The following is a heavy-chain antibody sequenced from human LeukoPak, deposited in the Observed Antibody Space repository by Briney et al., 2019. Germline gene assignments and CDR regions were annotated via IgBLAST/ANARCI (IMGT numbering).Heavy chain of an antibody. Sequence: SQTLSLTCAISGDIVSSNSAAWNWIRQSPSRGLEWLGRTYYRSKWYNDYAVSVKSRITINPDTSKNQFSLQLNSVTPEDTAVYYCVRVESGYYDSSGYYFDYWGQGTLVTVSS. CDR2: TYYRSKWYN. V-gene: IGHV6-1*01. J-gene: IGHJ4*02. D-gene: IGHD3-22*01. CDR1: GDIVSSNSAA. CDR3: VRVESGYYDSSGYYFDY.